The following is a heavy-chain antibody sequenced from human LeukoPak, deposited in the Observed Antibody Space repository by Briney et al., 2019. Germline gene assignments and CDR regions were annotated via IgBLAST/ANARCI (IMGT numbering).Heavy chain of an antibody. J-gene: IGHJ3*02. CDR2: VYYTESP. CDR1: GGSITSYF. V-gene: IGHV4-59*01. CDR3: ALGAAFDI. Sequence: SETLSLTCTVSGGSITSYFWSWVRQPPGKGLEWIGYVYYTESPNYNPSLKSRLTISVDTSKNQFSLRLTSVTPADTAVYYCALGAAFDIWGQGTMVTVSS.